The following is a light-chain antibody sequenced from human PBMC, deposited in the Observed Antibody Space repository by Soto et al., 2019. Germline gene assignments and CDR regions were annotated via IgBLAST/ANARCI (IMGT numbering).Light chain of an antibody. CDR3: QQYNNWPLT. Sequence: EIVVTQSPVTLYVSPGERATLSCRASQSVSSNLAWYQQKPGQAPRLLIYGASTRATGIPARFSGSGSGTEFTLTISGLQSEDFAVYYCQQYNNWPLTFGGGTKVEIK. V-gene: IGKV3-15*01. CDR1: QSVSSN. CDR2: GAS. J-gene: IGKJ4*01.